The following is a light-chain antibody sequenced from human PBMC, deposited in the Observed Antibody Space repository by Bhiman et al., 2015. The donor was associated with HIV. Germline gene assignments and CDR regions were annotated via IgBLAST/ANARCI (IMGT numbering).Light chain of an antibody. CDR1: SSDVGTYNL. CDR3: TSLTSSLTYV. J-gene: IGLJ1*01. CDR2: EVN. V-gene: IGLV2-14*02. Sequence: QSALTQPASVSGWPGQSITISCTGTSSDVGTYNLVSWYQQHPGKAPKLMIYEVNKRPSGVSNRFSGSKSGNTASLTISGLQAEDEADYYCTSLTSSLTYVFGTGTNVTVL.